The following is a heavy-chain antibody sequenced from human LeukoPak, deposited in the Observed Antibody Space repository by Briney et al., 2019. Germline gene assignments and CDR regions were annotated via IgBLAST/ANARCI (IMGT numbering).Heavy chain of an antibody. J-gene: IGHJ6*02. CDR1: GDSIGNSEDH. V-gene: IGHV4-31*03. D-gene: IGHD3-9*01. Sequence: PSETLSLTCTVSGDSIGNSEDHWTWIRQHPGKGLEWIGYTSNSGYPDSNPALKSRLTISLDTSQNQVSLRLSSVTVADTAVYYCARLTMTGRGYYYGMDVWGQGTTVTVSS. CDR2: TSNSGYP. CDR3: ARLTMTGRGYYYGMDV.